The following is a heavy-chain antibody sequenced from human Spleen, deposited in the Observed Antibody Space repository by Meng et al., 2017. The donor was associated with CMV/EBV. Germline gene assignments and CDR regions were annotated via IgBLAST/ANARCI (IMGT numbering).Heavy chain of an antibody. Sequence: LTCTVSGGAISRGGYYWSWIRQHPGKGLEWIGYIYYSGSTYYNPSLKSRVMISVDTSKNQFSLKLSSVTAADTAVYYCARAQPALDYWGQGTPVTVSS. D-gene: IGHD2-2*01. J-gene: IGHJ4*02. CDR2: IYYSGST. CDR3: ARAQPALDY. CDR1: GGAISRGGYY. V-gene: IGHV4-31*03.